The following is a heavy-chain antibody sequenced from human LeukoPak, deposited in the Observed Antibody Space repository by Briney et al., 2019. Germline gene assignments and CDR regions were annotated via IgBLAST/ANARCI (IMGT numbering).Heavy chain of an antibody. Sequence: GGSLRLSCAASGFTFSSYSMNWIRQAPGKGLEWVSYISSSSSTIYYADSVKGRFTISRDNAKNSLYLQMNSLRDEDTAVYYCARPLFSGSYGSHDYWGQGTLVTVSS. CDR1: GFTFSSYS. CDR3: ARPLFSGSYGSHDY. J-gene: IGHJ4*02. V-gene: IGHV3-48*02. D-gene: IGHD1-26*01. CDR2: ISSSSSTI.